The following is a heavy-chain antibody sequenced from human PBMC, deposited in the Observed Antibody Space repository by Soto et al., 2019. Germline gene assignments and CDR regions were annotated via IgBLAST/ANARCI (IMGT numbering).Heavy chain of an antibody. V-gene: IGHV1-69*13. CDR3: GRGYCCGGSCFGGNVFAI. J-gene: IGHJ3*02. D-gene: IGHD2-15*01. CDR1: GGTFSSYA. Sequence: GASVKVSCKASGGTFSSYAISWVRQAPGQGLEWMGGIIPIFGTANYAQKFQGRVTITADESTSTAYMELSSLRSEDTAVYYCGRGYCCGGSCFGGNVFAIPGQRTMVPVSS. CDR2: IIPIFGTA.